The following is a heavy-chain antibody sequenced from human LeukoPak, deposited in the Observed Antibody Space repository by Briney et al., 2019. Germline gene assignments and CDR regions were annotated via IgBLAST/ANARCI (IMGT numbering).Heavy chain of an antibody. CDR3: AKDVFTMVRGVLEY. V-gene: IGHV3-9*01. CDR1: GFTFSRYA. D-gene: IGHD3-10*01. CDR2: ISWNSGTI. J-gene: IGHJ4*02. Sequence: PGGSLRLSCEASGFTFSRYAMTWVRQAPGKGLEWVSGISWNSGTIGYADSVKGRFTISRDNAKNSLYLQMNSLRAEDTALYYCAKDVFTMVRGVLEYWGQGTLVTVSS.